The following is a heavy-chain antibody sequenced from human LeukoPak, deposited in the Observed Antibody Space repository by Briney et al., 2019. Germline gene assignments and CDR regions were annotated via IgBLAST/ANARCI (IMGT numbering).Heavy chain of an antibody. CDR1: GGSITMYY. V-gene: IGHV4-59*08. CDR3: ARGSVALND. Sequence: SETLSLTCTVSGGSITMYYWSWTRQSPGKGLGWIGDIYHSGRTNYNPSLESRVTISIDTSKNQFSLKLSSVTAADTAVYYCARGSVALNDWGQGTLVTVSS. D-gene: IGHD5-12*01. CDR2: IYHSGRT. J-gene: IGHJ4*02.